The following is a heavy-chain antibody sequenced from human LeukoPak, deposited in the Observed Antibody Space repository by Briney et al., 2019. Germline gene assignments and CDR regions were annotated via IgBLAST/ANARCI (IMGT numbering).Heavy chain of an antibody. CDR1: GYTFTGYY. CDR3: ARPLELGAFDI. CDR2: INPNSGGT. Sequence: ASVKVSCKASGYTFTGYYMHWVRQAPGQGLEWMGRINPNSGGTNYAQKFQGRVTMTRDTPISTAYMELSRLRSDDTAVYYCARPLELGAFDIWGQGTMVTVSS. D-gene: IGHD3-16*01. V-gene: IGHV1-2*06. J-gene: IGHJ3*02.